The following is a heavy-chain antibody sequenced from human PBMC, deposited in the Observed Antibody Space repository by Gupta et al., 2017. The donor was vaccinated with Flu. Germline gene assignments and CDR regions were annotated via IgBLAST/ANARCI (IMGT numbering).Heavy chain of an antibody. Sequence: EVQLVESGGDLVQPGRSLRLSCTASGFVFGDYTVTWVRQAPGKGLEWVGVIGTRANGGTREYAASVRGRGTVSRDDSKSIAHWEMNSLKTEETAVYDCTRSGEDPRKAVLYNGLDIGGQGTTVTVSS. V-gene: IGHV3-49*04. CDR3: TRSGEDPRKAVLYNGLDI. D-gene: IGHD3-16*01. J-gene: IGHJ6*02. CDR2: IGTRANGGTR. CDR1: GFVFGDYT.